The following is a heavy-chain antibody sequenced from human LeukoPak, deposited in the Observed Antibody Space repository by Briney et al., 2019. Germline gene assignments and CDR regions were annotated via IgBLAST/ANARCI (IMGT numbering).Heavy chain of an antibody. CDR3: ARHRITIFGVVELDY. CDR2: ISAYNGNT. CDR1: GYTFTSYG. J-gene: IGHJ4*02. D-gene: IGHD3-3*01. Sequence: GASVKVSCKASGYTFTSYGISWVREAPGQGLEWMGWISAYNGNTNYAQKLQGRVTMTTDTSTSTAYMELRSLRSDDTAVYYCARHRITIFGVVELDYWGQGTLVTVSS. V-gene: IGHV1-18*01.